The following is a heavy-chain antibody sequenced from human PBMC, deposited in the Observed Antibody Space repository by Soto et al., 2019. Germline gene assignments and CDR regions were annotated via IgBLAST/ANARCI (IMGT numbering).Heavy chain of an antibody. Sequence: GALRRSCEAPGLTLGWFWVVWVRQVPGKGLVWVSHIDSDGNYTTYADSVKGRFTISRDNAKNTVYLQMNSLRAEDTAVYYCVRDDVGVGIDYWGLGTLVTVSS. J-gene: IGHJ4*02. CDR3: VRDDVGVGIDY. CDR1: GLTLGWFW. V-gene: IGHV3-74*03. CDR2: IDSDGNYT. D-gene: IGHD1-26*01.